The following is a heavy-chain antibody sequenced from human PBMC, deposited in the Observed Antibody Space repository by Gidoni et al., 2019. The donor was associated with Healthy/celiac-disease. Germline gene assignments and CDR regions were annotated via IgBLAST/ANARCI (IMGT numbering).Heavy chain of an antibody. CDR2: IIPIFGTA. CDR1: GGTFRSYA. D-gene: IGHD5-12*01. CDR3: AREWLRFSQYYYYYGMDV. Sequence: QVQLVQSGAEVKKPGSSVKVSCKASGGTFRSYAISWVRQAPGQGLEWMGGIIPIFGTANYAQKFQGRVTITADESTSTAYMELSSLRSEDTAVYYCAREWLRFSQYYYYYGMDVWGQGTTVTVSS. V-gene: IGHV1-69*01. J-gene: IGHJ6*02.